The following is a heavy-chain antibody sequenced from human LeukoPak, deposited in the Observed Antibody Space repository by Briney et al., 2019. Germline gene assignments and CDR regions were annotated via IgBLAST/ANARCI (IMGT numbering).Heavy chain of an antibody. CDR2: ISAYNGNT. CDR3: ARDMYYDYVWGSYRSYYFDY. J-gene: IGHJ4*02. V-gene: IGHV1-18*01. Sequence: ASVKVSCKASGGTFSSYAISWVRQAPGQGLEWMGWISAYNGNTNYAQKLQGRVTMTTDTSTSTAYMELRSLRSDDTAVYYCARDMYYDYVWGSYRSYYFDYWGQGTLVTVSS. CDR1: GGTFSSYA. D-gene: IGHD3-16*02.